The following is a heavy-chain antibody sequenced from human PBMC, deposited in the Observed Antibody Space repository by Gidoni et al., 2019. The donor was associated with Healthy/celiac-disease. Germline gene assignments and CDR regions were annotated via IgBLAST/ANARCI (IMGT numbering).Heavy chain of an antibody. Sequence: QVQLQQWGAGLLKPSETLSLTCAVYGGSFSGYYWSWIRQPPGKGLEWIGEINHSGSTNYNPSLKSRVTISVDTSKNQFSLKLSSVTAADTAVYYCARRPRRNYYEGGMDVWGQGTTVTVSS. CDR3: ARRPRRNYYEGGMDV. CDR2: INHSGST. CDR1: GGSFSGYY. V-gene: IGHV4-34*01. J-gene: IGHJ6*02. D-gene: IGHD3-22*01.